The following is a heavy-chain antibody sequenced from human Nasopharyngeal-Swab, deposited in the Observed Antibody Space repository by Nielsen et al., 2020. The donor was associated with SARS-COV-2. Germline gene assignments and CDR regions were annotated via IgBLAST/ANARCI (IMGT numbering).Heavy chain of an antibody. CDR3: AGRLTGYYPLDY. Sequence: ASVKVSCKASEYTFTGYYMHWVRQAPGQGLEWMGRINPNSGGTNYAQNFQGRVTMTRDTSTSTVYMELSSLRSEDTAVYYCAGRLTGYYPLDYWGQGTLVTVSS. V-gene: IGHV1-2*06. CDR1: EYTFTGYY. D-gene: IGHD3-9*01. CDR2: INPNSGGT. J-gene: IGHJ4*02.